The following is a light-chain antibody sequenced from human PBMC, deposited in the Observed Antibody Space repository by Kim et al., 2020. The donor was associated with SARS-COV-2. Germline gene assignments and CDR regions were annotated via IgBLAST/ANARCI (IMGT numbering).Light chain of an antibody. CDR3: QQFNAFPIT. V-gene: IGKV1-16*01. Sequence: DIHMTQSPSSLSASIGDRVTITCRASEGIANSLAWFQQKPGTAPKCLIYGASTLEPGVPSRFSGRRSGTEFTLTINSLQPEDFATYFCQQFNAFPITFGQGTRLEIK. CDR2: GAS. CDR1: EGIANS. J-gene: IGKJ5*01.